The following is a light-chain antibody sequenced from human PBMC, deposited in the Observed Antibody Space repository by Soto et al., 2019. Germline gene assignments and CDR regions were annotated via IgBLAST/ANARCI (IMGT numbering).Light chain of an antibody. CDR2: EDD. CDR1: SGNIASAY. J-gene: IGLJ3*02. V-gene: IGLV6-57*04. CDR3: QSFDSNNPWV. Sequence: NFMLTQPHSVSQSPGKTVTISYTRSSGNIASAYVQWYQQRPGSAPTTVIYEDDQRPSGVPDRFSGSIDSSSNSASLTISGLKTEDEADYYCQSFDSNNPWVFGGGTKVTVL.